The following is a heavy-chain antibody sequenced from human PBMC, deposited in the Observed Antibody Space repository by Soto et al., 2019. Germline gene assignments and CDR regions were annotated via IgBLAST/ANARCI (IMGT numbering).Heavy chain of an antibody. Sequence: PGGSLRLSCATSGFTFSSYAMSWVRQAPGKGLVWVSAISGSGDTTYYADFVKGRLTISRDNSKDTLYLQMNSLRAEDTAVYYCARDGTIFGVVISSPYYYYYGMDVWGQGTPVTVS. CDR3: ARDGTIFGVVISSPYYYYYGMDV. D-gene: IGHD3-3*01. J-gene: IGHJ6*02. CDR2: ISGSGDTT. CDR1: GFTFSSYA. V-gene: IGHV3-23*01.